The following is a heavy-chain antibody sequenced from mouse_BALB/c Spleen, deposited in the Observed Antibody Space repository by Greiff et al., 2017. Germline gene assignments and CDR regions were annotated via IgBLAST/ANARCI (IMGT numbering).Heavy chain of an antibody. D-gene: IGHD1-1*01. CDR1: GFTFTDYY. CDR2: IRNKANGYTT. CDR3: ARDYGAFDY. J-gene: IGHJ2*01. V-gene: IGHV7-3*02. Sequence: EVHLVESGGGLVQPGGSLRLSCATSGFTFTDYYMSWVRQPPGKALEWLGFIRNKANGYTTEYSASVKGRFTISRDNSQSILYLQMNTLRAEDSATYYCARDYGAFDYWGQGTTLTVSS.